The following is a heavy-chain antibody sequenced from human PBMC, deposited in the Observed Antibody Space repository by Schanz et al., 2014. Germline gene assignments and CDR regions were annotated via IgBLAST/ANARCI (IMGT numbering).Heavy chain of an antibody. Sequence: QGQLVQSGAEVKKPGASVKVSCKASGYTFNNHGISWVRQATGQGLEWMGWMNSKTGNTGYAQRFQGRVTMTRNTSITTAYLELSSLRSGDTAVYYCTKGRTFGRWGQGTLVTVSS. CDR3: TKGRTFGR. V-gene: IGHV1-8*02. CDR2: MNSKTGNT. CDR1: GYTFNNHG. D-gene: IGHD3-16*01. J-gene: IGHJ4*02.